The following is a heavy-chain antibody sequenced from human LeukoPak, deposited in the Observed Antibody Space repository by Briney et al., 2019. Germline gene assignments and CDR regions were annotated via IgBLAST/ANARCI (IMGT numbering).Heavy chain of an antibody. CDR3: AREIVSSNSFDN. J-gene: IGHJ4*02. CDR1: GGSFSGYY. CDR2: INHSGST. D-gene: IGHD2-2*01. V-gene: IGHV4-34*01. Sequence: PSETLSLTCAVYGGSFSGYYWSWIRQPPGKGLEWIGEINHSGSTNYNPSLKSRVTISVDTSKNQFSLKLSSVTAADTAVYYCAREIVSSNSFDNWGQGTLVTVSS.